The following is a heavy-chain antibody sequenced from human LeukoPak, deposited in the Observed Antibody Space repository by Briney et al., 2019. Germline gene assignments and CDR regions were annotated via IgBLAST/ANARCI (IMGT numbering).Heavy chain of an antibody. CDR2: IYYSGST. CDR3: ASGSYFFDY. D-gene: IGHD1-26*01. Sequence: SETLSLTCTVSGGSISIYYWSWIRQPPGKGLEWIGYIYYSGSTNYNPSLKSRVTISVDTSKNQFSLKLSSVTAADTAVYYCASGSYFFDYWGQGTLVTVSS. J-gene: IGHJ4*02. CDR1: GGSISIYY. V-gene: IGHV4-59*01.